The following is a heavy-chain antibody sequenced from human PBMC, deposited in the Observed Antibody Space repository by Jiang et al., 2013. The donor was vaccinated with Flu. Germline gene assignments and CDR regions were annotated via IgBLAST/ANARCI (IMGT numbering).Heavy chain of an antibody. CDR3: ARGKGYGGIKL. J-gene: IGHJ4*02. V-gene: IGHV4-34*01. D-gene: IGHD4-23*01. CDR2: T. Sequence: TNYNPSLKSRVTISVDTSKNQFSLKLSSVTAADTAVYYCARGKGYGGIKLWGQGTLVHRLL.